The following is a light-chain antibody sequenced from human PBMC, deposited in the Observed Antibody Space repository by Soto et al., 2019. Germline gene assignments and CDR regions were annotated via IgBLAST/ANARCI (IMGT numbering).Light chain of an antibody. V-gene: IGKV3-15*01. CDR1: QSVSSN. CDR2: GAS. J-gene: IGKJ1*01. CDR3: QKYNNWPPRWT. Sequence: EIVMTQSPATLSVSPGERATLSCRASQSVSSNLAWYQQKPGQAPRLLIYGASTRATGIPARFSGSGSGTEFTLTISSLQSEDFAVYSCQKYNNWPPRWTFGQGTKVEIK.